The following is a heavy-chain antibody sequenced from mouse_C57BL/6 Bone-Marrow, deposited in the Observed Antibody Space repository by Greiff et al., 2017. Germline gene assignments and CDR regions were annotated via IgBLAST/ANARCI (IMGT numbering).Heavy chain of an antibody. J-gene: IGHJ2*01. CDR2: IYPGSGNT. CDR1: GYTFTDYY. V-gene: IGHV1-76*01. Sequence: QVQLQHSGAELVRPGASVKLSCKASGYTFTDYYINWVKQRPGQGLEWIARIYPGSGNTYYNEKFKGKATLTAEKSSSTAYMQLSSLTSEDSAVYFCARLSTMVTTRFDYWGQGTTLTVSS. CDR3: ARLSTMVTTRFDY. D-gene: IGHD2-2*01.